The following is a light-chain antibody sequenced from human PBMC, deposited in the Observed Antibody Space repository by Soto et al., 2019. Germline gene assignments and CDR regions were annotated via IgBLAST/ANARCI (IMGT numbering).Light chain of an antibody. CDR1: QSVDNSN. V-gene: IGKV3-20*01. CDR3: QQYGSSPRT. CDR2: GAS. J-gene: IGKJ5*01. Sequence: EIVLTQSPGTLALSPGERAALSCRASQSVDNSNLAWYQQKLVRAPRLLISGASTRATGIPDRFSGSGSETDFTLTIARLEPEDFAVYYCQQYGSSPRTFGQGTRLEIK.